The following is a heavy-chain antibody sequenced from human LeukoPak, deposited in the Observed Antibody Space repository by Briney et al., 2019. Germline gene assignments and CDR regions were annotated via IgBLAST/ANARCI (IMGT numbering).Heavy chain of an antibody. J-gene: IGHJ4*02. D-gene: IGHD1-14*01. CDR3: ARRPPYNPYDY. Sequence: GESLKISCKGSGYSFTSHWIGWVRQMPGKGLEWMGIIYPADSDTRYSPSFEGQVTISADKSISTAYLQWSSLKASDTAMYYCARRPPYNPYDYWGQGTLVTVSS. CDR2: IYPADSDT. V-gene: IGHV5-51*01. CDR1: GYSFTSHW.